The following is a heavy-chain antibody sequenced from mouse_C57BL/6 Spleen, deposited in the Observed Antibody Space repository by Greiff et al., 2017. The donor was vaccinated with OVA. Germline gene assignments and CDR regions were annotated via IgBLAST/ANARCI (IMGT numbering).Heavy chain of an antibody. Sequence: QVQLQQPGAELVKPGASVKLSCKASGYTFTSYWMQWVKQRPGQGLEWIGEIDPSDSYTNYNQKFKGKATLTVDTSSSTAYMQLSSLTSDDSAVYYCATYSKPLYYYAMDYWGQGTSVTVSS. D-gene: IGHD2-5*01. V-gene: IGHV1-50*01. CDR3: ATYSKPLYYYAMDY. CDR1: GYTFTSYW. J-gene: IGHJ4*01. CDR2: IDPSDSYT.